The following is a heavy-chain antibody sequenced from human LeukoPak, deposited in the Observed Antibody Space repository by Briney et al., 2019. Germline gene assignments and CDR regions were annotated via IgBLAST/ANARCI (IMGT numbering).Heavy chain of an antibody. CDR1: GITFSSYG. V-gene: IGHV3-23*01. CDR2: ISSTGGTT. Sequence: GGSLRLSCAASGITFSSYGMSWVRQAPGKGLEWVSSISSTGGTTHYADSVKGRFTISRDNVKNSLYLQMNSLRVEDTAVYYCAELGITMIGGVWGKGTTVTISS. D-gene: IGHD3-10*02. J-gene: IGHJ6*04. CDR3: AELGITMIGGV.